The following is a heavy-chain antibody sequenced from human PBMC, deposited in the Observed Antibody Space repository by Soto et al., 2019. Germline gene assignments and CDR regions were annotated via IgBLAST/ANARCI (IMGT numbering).Heavy chain of an antibody. CDR3: SRAVAVAGLGGFDY. J-gene: IGHJ4*02. Sequence: SETLSLTCAVSGGSISSGGYSWSWIRQPPGKGLEWIGYIYHSGSTYYNPSLKSRVTISVDRSKNQFSLKLSSVTAADTAVYYCSRAVAVAGLGGFDYWGQGTLVTVSS. CDR2: IYHSGST. D-gene: IGHD6-19*01. CDR1: GGSISSGGYS. V-gene: IGHV4-30-2*01.